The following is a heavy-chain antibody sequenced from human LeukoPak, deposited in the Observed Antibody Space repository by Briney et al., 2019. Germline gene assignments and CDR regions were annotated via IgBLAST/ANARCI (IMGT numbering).Heavy chain of an antibody. CDR2: IRYDGNNK. D-gene: IGHD2-2*01. J-gene: IGHJ4*02. CDR1: GYTFSTYG. CDR3: ARTAAIERVDY. Sequence: GGSLRLSCAASGYTFSTYGMHWVRQAPGKGLDWVTYIRYDGNNKYYADSVKGRFTISRDNSKNTLYLQMNSLRTEDTAVYYCARTAAIERVDYWGQGTLVTVSS. V-gene: IGHV3-30*02.